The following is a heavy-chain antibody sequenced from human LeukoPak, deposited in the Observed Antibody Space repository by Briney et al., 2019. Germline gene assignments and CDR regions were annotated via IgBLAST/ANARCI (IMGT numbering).Heavy chain of an antibody. J-gene: IGHJ4*02. CDR1: GGSISSYY. CDR3: ARGFSCSGTSCYGPFDY. CDR2: ISSSGSTI. V-gene: IGHV3-11*04. D-gene: IGHD2-2*01. Sequence: PSETLSLTCTVSGGSISSYYMSWIRQAPGKGLEWVSYISSSGSTIYYADSVKGRFTISRDNAKNSLYLQMNSLRAEDTAVYYCARGFSCSGTSCYGPFDYWGQGTLVTVSS.